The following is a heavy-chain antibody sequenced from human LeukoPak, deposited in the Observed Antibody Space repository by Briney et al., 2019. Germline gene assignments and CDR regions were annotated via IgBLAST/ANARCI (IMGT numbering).Heavy chain of an antibody. CDR1: GGSFSGYY. CDR2: ISHSGST. CDR3: AITIAARQYYYYGMDV. V-gene: IGHV4-34*01. D-gene: IGHD6-6*01. Sequence: SETLSLTCAVYGGSFSGYYWSWIRQPPGKGLEWIGEISHSGSTNYNPSLKSRVTISVDTSKNQFSLKLSSVTAADTAVYYCAITIAARQYYYYGMDVWGQGTTVTVSS. J-gene: IGHJ6*02.